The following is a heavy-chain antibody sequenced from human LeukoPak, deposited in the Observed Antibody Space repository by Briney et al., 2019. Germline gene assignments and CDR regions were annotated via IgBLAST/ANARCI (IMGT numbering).Heavy chain of an antibody. CDR2: ISAYNGNT. CDR1: GYTFTSYG. J-gene: IGHJ4*02. D-gene: IGHD3-22*01. Sequence: GASVKVSCKASGYTFTSYGISWVRQAPGQGLEWMGWISAYNGNTNYAQKLQGRVTMTTDTSTSTAYIELGSLRSDDTAVYYCAREVDYYDSSGYYIDYWGQGTLVTVSS. CDR3: AREVDYYDSSGYYIDY. V-gene: IGHV1-18*01.